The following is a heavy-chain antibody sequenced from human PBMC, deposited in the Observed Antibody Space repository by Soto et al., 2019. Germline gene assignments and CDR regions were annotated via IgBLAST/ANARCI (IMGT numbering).Heavy chain of an antibody. CDR3: AKCLVDTAMVTWAFDY. CDR1: GFTFSSYA. CDR2: ISGSGGST. J-gene: IGHJ4*02. D-gene: IGHD5-18*01. Sequence: GGSLRLSCAASGFTFSSYAMSWGRQAPGKGLEWVSAISGSGGSTYYADSVKGRFTISRDNSKNTLYLQMNSLRAEDTAVYYCAKCLVDTAMVTWAFDYWGQGTLVTVSS. V-gene: IGHV3-23*01.